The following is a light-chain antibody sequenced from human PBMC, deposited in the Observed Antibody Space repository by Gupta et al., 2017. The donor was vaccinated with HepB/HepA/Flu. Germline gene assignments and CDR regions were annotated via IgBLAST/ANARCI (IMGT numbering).Light chain of an antibody. CDR3: MHGLQTGT. Sequence: DIVMTQSPLSLSVTPGEPASISCRSSQSLLHRNVYNYLNWYLHKPGQSPQLLIYLGSNRASGVPDRFRASGSGTDFTLKISRVEAEDVGVYYCMHGLQTGTFGKGTKVEIE. J-gene: IGKJ1*01. CDR1: QSLLHRNVYNY. CDR2: LGS. V-gene: IGKV2-28*01.